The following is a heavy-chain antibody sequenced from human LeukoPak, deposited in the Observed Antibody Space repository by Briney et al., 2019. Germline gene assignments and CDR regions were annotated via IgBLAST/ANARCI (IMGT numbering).Heavy chain of an antibody. J-gene: IGHJ4*02. CDR1: GFTFSSYV. CDR2: ISSSGSTI. D-gene: IGHD6-13*01. V-gene: IGHV3-48*03. Sequence: PGGSLRLSCAASGFTFSSYVMNWVRQAPGKGQEWVSYISSSGSTIYYADSVKGRFTISRDNAKNSLYLQMNSLRAEDTAVYYCASTIEIAAAGTGSFDYWGQGTLVTVSS. CDR3: ASTIEIAAAGTGSFDY.